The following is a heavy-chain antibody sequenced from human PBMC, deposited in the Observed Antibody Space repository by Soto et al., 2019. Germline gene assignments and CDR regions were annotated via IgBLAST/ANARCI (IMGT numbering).Heavy chain of an antibody. Sequence: SETLSLTCAVSGGSISSSNWWSWVRQPPGKGLEWIGEIYHSGSTNYNPSLKSRVTISVDKSKNQFSLKLSSVTAADTAVYYCARGLIWFAASGYGMDVWGQGTTVTVSS. D-gene: IGHD3-10*01. CDR3: ARGLIWFAASGYGMDV. V-gene: IGHV4-4*02. CDR2: IYHSGST. J-gene: IGHJ6*02. CDR1: GGSISSSNW.